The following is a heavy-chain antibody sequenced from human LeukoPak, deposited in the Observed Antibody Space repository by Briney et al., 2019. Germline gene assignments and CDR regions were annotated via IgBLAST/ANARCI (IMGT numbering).Heavy chain of an antibody. J-gene: IGHJ4*02. CDR1: GFTFSSYS. D-gene: IGHD5-24*01. V-gene: IGHV3-21*01. Sequence: GGSLRLSCAASGFTFSSYSMNWVRQAPGKGLEWVSSISSSSSYIYYADSVKGRFTISRDNAKNSLYLQMNSLRAEDTAVYYCARSPNGDGYSLDYWGQGTLVTVSS. CDR3: ARSPNGDGYSLDY. CDR2: ISSSSSYI.